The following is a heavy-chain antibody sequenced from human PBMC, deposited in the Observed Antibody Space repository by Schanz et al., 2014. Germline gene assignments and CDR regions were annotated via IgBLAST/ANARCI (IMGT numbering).Heavy chain of an antibody. V-gene: IGHV3-7*01. CDR3: VRARPQSGSYPWD. J-gene: IGHJ4*02. Sequence: EVQLVESGGGLVKPGGSLRLSCAASGFTFSSYAMSWVRQAPGKGLEWVANIKQDGSERYYVDSVKGRFTISRDNAKNTVSLQMTSLRVDETAVYFCVRARPQSGSYPWDWGQGTLVTVSS. D-gene: IGHD3-22*01. CDR1: GFTFSSYA. CDR2: IKQDGSER.